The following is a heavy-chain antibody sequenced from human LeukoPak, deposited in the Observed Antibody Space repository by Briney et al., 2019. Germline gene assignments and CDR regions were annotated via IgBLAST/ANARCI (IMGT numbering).Heavy chain of an antibody. J-gene: IGHJ1*01. CDR2: ISASRGIT. CDR1: GFNYSSYT. CDR3: ATYSTRNAREFQS. V-gene: IGHV3-48*04. Sequence: GGSLRLSCAASGFNYSSYTMNWVRQAPGMGLEWLSYISASRGITYYADSVKGRFTISRDNAKNSLYLQMNSLRAEDTAVYYCATYSTRNAREFQSWGQGTLVTVSS. D-gene: IGHD4-11*01.